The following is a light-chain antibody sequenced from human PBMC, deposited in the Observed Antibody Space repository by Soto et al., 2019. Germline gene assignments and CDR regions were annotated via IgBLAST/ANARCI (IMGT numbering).Light chain of an antibody. CDR1: RTVNNY. CDR3: HLRSNWWT. Sequence: EIVLTQSPATLSLSPGERATLSCRASRTVNNYLAWYQQKPGQAPRLLIYDAFIRAAGIPARFSGRGSGTDFTLTISNLEPEDFAVYYCHLRSNWWTFGQGTKVEI. J-gene: IGKJ1*01. V-gene: IGKV3-11*01. CDR2: DAF.